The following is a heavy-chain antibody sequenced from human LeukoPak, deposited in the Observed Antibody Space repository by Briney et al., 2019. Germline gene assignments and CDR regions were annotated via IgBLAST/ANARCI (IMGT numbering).Heavy chain of an antibody. CDR1: GFTFSSYS. V-gene: IGHV3-48*01. CDR2: VSTGSSTI. J-gene: IGHJ2*01. CDR3: ARDFAGWGYFDL. Sequence: GGSLRLSCAASGFTFSSYSMNWVRRAPGKGLEWVSHVSTGSSTIYYADSVKGRFTISRDNAKNSLYLQMNSLRAEDTAVYYCARDFAGWGYFDLWGRGTQVTVSS. D-gene: IGHD3-9*01.